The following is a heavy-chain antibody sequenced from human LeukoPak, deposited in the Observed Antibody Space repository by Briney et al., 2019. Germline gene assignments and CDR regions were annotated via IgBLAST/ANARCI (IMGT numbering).Heavy chain of an antibody. CDR3: ARGWQLGGDLGDAFDI. J-gene: IGHJ3*02. CDR2: IIPIFGTT. V-gene: IGHV1-69*01. CDR1: GGTFSSYT. Sequence: SVKVSCRTSGGTFSSYTITWVRQAPGQGLEWMGGIIPIFGTTNYAQKFQGRVTITADESTSTAYMELSSLRSEDTAVYYCARGWQLGGDLGDAFDIWGQGTMVTVSS. D-gene: IGHD2-21*01.